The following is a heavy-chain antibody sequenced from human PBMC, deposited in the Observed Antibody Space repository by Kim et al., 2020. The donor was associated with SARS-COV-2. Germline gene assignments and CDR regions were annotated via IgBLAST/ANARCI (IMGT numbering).Heavy chain of an antibody. V-gene: IGHV4-39*07. Sequence: SETLSLTCTVSGGSISSSSYYWGWIRQPPGKGLEWIGSIYYSGSTYYNPSLKSRVTISVDTSKNQFSLKLSSVTAADTAVYYCARDRVPKGWYPSTYNWFDPWGQGTLVTVSS. J-gene: IGHJ5*02. CDR2: IYYSGST. CDR1: GGSISSSSYY. CDR3: ARDRVPKGWYPSTYNWFDP. D-gene: IGHD6-19*01.